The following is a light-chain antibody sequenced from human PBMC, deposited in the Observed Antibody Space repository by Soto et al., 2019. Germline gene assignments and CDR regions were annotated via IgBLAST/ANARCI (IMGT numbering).Light chain of an antibody. Sequence: IQMTQAPSTLPAAVGARGTITSRASQSISNWLAWYQQKPGTAPKVLIYHASNLQSGVPSRFSGSGSGTEFTLTSSSLQPDDFATYYCQQYNSYSITFGQGTRLEIK. CDR2: HAS. V-gene: IGKV1-5*01. J-gene: IGKJ5*01. CDR3: QQYNSYSIT. CDR1: QSISNW.